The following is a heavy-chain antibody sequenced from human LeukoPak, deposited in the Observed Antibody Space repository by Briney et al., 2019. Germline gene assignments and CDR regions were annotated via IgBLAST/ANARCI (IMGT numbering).Heavy chain of an antibody. CDR3: AKDMGDGSWTIFDY. J-gene: IGHJ4*02. CDR1: GFTFDDYA. D-gene: IGHD6-13*01. CDR2: ISWNSGSI. Sequence: GGSLRLSCAASGFTFDDYAMHWVRQTPGKGLEWVSGISWNSGSIGYADSVKGRFTISRDNAKNSLYLQMNSLRAEDMALYYCAKDMGDGSWTIFDYWGQGTLVTVSS. V-gene: IGHV3-9*03.